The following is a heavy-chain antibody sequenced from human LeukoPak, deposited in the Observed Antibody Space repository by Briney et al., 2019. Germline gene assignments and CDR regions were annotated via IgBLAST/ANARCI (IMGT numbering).Heavy chain of an antibody. Sequence: PSETLSFTCTVSGGSISSGDYYWSWIRQPPGKGLEWIGYIYYSGSTYYNPSLKSRVTISVDTSKNQFSLKLSSVTAADTAVYYCARAYYYDSSGYSWLFDYWGQGTLVTVSS. CDR2: IYYSGST. CDR3: ARAYYYDSSGYSWLFDY. CDR1: GGSISSGDYY. D-gene: IGHD3-22*01. V-gene: IGHV4-30-4*08. J-gene: IGHJ4*02.